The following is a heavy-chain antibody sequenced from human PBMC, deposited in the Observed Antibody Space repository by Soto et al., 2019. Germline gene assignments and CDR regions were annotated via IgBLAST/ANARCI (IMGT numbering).Heavy chain of an antibody. D-gene: IGHD3-3*01. J-gene: IGHJ6*02. CDR2: ISSSSSYI. CDR3: ARESGYYTYGMDV. CDR1: GFTFSSYS. V-gene: IGHV3-21*01. Sequence: EVQLVESGGGLVKPGGSLRLSCAASGFTFSSYSMNWVRQAPGKGLEWVSSISSSSSYIYYADPVKGRFTISRDNAKNSLYLQMNSLRAEDTAVYYCARESGYYTYGMDVWGQGTTVTVSS.